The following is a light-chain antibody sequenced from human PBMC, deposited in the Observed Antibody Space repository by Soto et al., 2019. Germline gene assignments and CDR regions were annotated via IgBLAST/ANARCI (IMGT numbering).Light chain of an antibody. Sequence: EIVMTQSPATLSVSPGERATLSCRASQSVSSNLAWYQQKPGQAPRLLIYGASTRATGIPARFSGSGSGTEFTLTISSLQSEDFAVYCCQHYNNWPPWTFGQGTKVAIK. J-gene: IGKJ1*01. CDR1: QSVSSN. V-gene: IGKV3-15*01. CDR2: GAS. CDR3: QHYNNWPPWT.